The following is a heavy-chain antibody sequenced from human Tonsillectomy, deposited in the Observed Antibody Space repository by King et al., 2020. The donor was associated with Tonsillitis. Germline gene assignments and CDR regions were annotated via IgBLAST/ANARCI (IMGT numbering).Heavy chain of an antibody. CDR2: ISWDSGSL. CDR3: AKDKADADYYFDY. J-gene: IGHJ4*02. Sequence: VQPVQSGGGLIQPGRSLRLSCAASGFTFDDYAMHWVRQAPGKGLEWVSGISWDSGSLGYADSVKGRFTISRDNAKNSLYLQMNSLRTEDTALYYCAKDKADADYYFDYWGQGTLVTVSS. CDR1: GFTFDDYA. V-gene: IGHV3-9*01.